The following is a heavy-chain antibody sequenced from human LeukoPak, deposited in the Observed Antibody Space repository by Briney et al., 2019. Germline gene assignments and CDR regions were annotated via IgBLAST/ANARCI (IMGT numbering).Heavy chain of an antibody. Sequence: PSETLSLTCTVSGYSISSGYYWAWIRQPPGKGLEWIGSIYHSGSTYYNPSLKSRVTISVDTAKNYFSLKLTSVTAADTAVYFCARGDGYCDSTTCYNWFDPWGQGTLVTVSS. J-gene: IGHJ5*02. V-gene: IGHV4-38-2*02. CDR1: GYSISSGYY. D-gene: IGHD2-2*01. CDR3: ARGDGYCDSTTCYNWFDP. CDR2: IYHSGST.